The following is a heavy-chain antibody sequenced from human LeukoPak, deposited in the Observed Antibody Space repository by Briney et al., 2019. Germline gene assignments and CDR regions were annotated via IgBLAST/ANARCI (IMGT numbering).Heavy chain of an antibody. J-gene: IGHJ4*02. D-gene: IGHD3-10*01. CDR2: IYYSGST. Sequence: SQTLSLTCSVSGGSISSGTYYWSWIRQPPGKGLEWIGYIYYSGSTNYNPSLKSRVTISVDTSKNQFSLKLSSVTAADTAVYYCARVVSWFGELPQYYFDYWGQGTLVTVSS. CDR3: ARVVSWFGELPQYYFDY. CDR1: GGSISSGTYY. V-gene: IGHV4-61*01.